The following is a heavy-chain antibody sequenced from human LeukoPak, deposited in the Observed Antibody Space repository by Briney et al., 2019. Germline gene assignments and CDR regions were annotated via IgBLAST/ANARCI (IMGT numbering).Heavy chain of an antibody. J-gene: IGHJ6*02. CDR2: IYYSGST. D-gene: IGHD5-18*01. CDR3: ARETGYSYDPVGLYYYYYGMDV. CDR1: GGSISSGDYY. V-gene: IGHV4-30-4*01. Sequence: SETLSLTCTVSGGSISSGDYYWSWIRQPPGKGLEWIGYIYYSGSTYYNPSLKSRVTISVDTSKNQFSLKLSSVTAADTAVYYCARETGYSYDPVGLYYYYYGMDVWGQGTTVTVSS.